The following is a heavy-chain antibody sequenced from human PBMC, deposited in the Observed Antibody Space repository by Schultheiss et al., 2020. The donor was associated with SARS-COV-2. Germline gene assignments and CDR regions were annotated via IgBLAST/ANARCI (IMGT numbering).Heavy chain of an antibody. CDR3: ARYDSRGYYYFDY. CDR2: INHSGST. CDR1: GGSFSGYY. J-gene: IGHJ4*02. Sequence: SQTLSLTCAVYGGSFSGYYWSWIRQPPGKGLEWIGEINHSGSTNYNPSLKSRVTISVDTSKNQFSLNLSSVTAADTAVYYCARYDSRGYYYFDYWGQGTLVTVSS. D-gene: IGHD3-22*01. V-gene: IGHV4-34*01.